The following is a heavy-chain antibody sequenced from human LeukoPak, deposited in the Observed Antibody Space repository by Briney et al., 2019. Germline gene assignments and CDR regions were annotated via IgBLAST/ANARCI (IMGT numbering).Heavy chain of an antibody. D-gene: IGHD3-22*01. CDR1: GYTLTSLV. CDR2: IIAYNGNT. J-gene: IGHJ4*02. Sequence: ASVKVSCKASGYTLTSLVISWVRQAPGQGLEWMGWIIAYNGNTNYQQNLPGRGTLPTHPSPRTAYTALRRPESLATAEYLCSRDGDYDSSGYYFWCWGQGTLVTVSS. CDR3: SRDGDYDSSGYYFWC. V-gene: IGHV1-18*01.